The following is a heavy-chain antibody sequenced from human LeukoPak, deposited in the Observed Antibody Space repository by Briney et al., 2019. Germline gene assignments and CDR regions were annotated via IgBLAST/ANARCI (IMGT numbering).Heavy chain of an antibody. V-gene: IGHV3-74*01. CDR3: ARDYYDSSDLDY. D-gene: IGHD3-22*01. CDR1: GFTFSSYW. Sequence: GGSLRLSCAASGFTFSSYWMHWVRQAPGKGLVWVSRINSDGSSTSYADSVKGRFTISRDNAKNTQYLQMNSLRAEDTAVYYCARDYYDSSDLDYWGQGTLVTVSS. CDR2: INSDGSST. J-gene: IGHJ4*02.